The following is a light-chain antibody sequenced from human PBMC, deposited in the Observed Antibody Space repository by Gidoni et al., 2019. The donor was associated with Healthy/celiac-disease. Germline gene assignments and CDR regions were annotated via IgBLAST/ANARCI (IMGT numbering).Light chain of an antibody. V-gene: IGKV3-20*01. CDR1: QSVSSSY. CDR3: QRYGSSPQT. J-gene: IGKJ1*01. Sequence: PGERATLSCRASQSVSSSYLAWYQQSPGQAPRLLIYGAFSRATGIPNRFSGSGSGTDSTLTISRLEPDDFTVYCCQRYGSSPQTFGQGTKVEIK. CDR2: GAF.